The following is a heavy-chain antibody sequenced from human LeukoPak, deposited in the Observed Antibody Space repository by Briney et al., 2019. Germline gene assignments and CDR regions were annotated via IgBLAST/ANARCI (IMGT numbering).Heavy chain of an antibody. Sequence: GSLRLSCAASGFTFSSYAMSWVRQAPGKGLEWVSAISGSGGSTYYADSVKGRFTISRDNSKNTLYLQMNSLRAEDTAVYYCAKTPLLDYDFWSGYWGAFDIWGQGTMVTVSS. D-gene: IGHD3-3*01. CDR1: GFTFSSYA. V-gene: IGHV3-23*01. CDR3: AKTPLLDYDFWSGYWGAFDI. CDR2: ISGSGGST. J-gene: IGHJ3*02.